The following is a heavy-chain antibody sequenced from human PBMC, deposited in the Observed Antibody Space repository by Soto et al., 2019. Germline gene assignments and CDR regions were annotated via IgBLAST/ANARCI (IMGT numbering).Heavy chain of an antibody. CDR2: IWYDGSNK. Sequence: QPGGSLRLSCAASGFTFSSYGMHWVRQAPGKGLEWVAVIWYDGSNKYYADSVKGRFTISRDNSKNTLYLQMNSLRAEDTAVYYCARDSDTAMVHFDYWGQGTLVTVSS. V-gene: IGHV3-33*01. J-gene: IGHJ4*02. CDR3: ARDSDTAMVHFDY. D-gene: IGHD5-18*01. CDR1: GFTFSSYG.